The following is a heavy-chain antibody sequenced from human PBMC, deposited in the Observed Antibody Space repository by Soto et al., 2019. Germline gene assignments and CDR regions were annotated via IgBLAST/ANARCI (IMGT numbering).Heavy chain of an antibody. J-gene: IGHJ4*01. CDR1: EFTVTSNY. Sequence: EVQLVESGGGLVQPGGSLRLSCAASEFTVTSNYMSWVRQAPGKGLEWVSVIYSGGSTYYADFVKGRFTISRDNSKNTVYLQMNSLRAEATAVYYCARATYCTGGNCLLDYWGHGTLVTVSS. CDR2: IYSGGST. V-gene: IGHV3-53*04. D-gene: IGHD2-15*01. CDR3: ARATYCTGGNCLLDY.